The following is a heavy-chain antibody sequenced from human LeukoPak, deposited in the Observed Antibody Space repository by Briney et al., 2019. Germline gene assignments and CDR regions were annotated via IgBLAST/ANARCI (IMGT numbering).Heavy chain of an antibody. D-gene: IGHD4-17*01. CDR1: GGPISSYY. Sequence: SETLSLTCTVSGGPISSYYWSWIRQPAGKGLEGIGRIPTSGSTNFNPSLKSRVTMSVDTAKNQFALKLSSVTAADTAVYYCARDVTVTTWDAFDIWGQGIMVTVSS. CDR2: IPTSGST. CDR3: ARDVTVTTWDAFDI. J-gene: IGHJ3*02. V-gene: IGHV4-4*07.